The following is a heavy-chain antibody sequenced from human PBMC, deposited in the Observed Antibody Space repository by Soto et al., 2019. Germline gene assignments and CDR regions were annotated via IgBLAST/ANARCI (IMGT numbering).Heavy chain of an antibody. V-gene: IGHV3-33*08. CDR2: IWYDGSNK. Sequence: VQLAESGGGLVQPGRSLRLSCTASEFTSDDHGIHWVRQPPGKGLEWVAVIWYDGSNKYYADSVKGRFTISRDNSKNTLYLQLNSLRAEDTAVYYCARDLEGSLDYWGQGTLVTVSS. D-gene: IGHD6-19*01. CDR1: EFTSDDHG. CDR3: ARDLEGSLDY. J-gene: IGHJ4*02.